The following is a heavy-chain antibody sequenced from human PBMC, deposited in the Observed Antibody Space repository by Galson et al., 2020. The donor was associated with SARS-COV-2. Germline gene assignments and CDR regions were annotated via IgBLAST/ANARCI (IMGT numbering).Heavy chain of an antibody. Sequence: GESLKISCSASGFTFSTYALSWVRQAPGQGLEWVSAISSADTTYYADSVKGRFTIPRDNSKHTLYLKMNSLRAEDTAVYYCVTVVISFAFDPWGQGTLGSVSS. CDR1: GFTFSTYA. V-gene: IGHV3-23*01. D-gene: IGHD3-22*01. CDR3: VTVVISFAFDP. J-gene: IGHJ5*02. CDR2: ISSADTT.